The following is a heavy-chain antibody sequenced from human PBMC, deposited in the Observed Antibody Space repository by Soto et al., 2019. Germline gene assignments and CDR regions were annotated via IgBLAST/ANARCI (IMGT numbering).Heavy chain of an antibody. J-gene: IGHJ4*02. CDR3: ARRSHYPMVRQYSSLGY. CDR2: INPNSGGT. V-gene: IGHV1-2*02. CDR1: GYTFTGYY. Sequence: ASVKVSCKASGYTFTGYYMHWVRQAPGQGLEWMGWINPNSGGTNYAQKFQGRVTMTRDTSISTAYMELSRLRSDDTAVYYCARRSHYPMVRQYSSLGYWGQGTLVTVSS. D-gene: IGHD3-10*01.